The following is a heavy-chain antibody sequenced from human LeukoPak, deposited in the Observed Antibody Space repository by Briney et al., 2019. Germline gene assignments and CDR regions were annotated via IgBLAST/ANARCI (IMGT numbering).Heavy chain of an antibody. CDR3: AREGYCSGGSCSNDAFDF. J-gene: IGHJ3*01. V-gene: IGHV3-21*01. D-gene: IGHD2-15*01. Sequence: GGSLRLSCAASGFTFSSYSMNWVRQAPGKGLEWVSYISSSSSYIYYADSVKGRFTISRDNAKNSLYLQMNSLRAEETAVYYCAREGYCSGGSCSNDAFDFWGRGTMVGVSS. CDR1: GFTFSSYS. CDR2: ISSSSSYI.